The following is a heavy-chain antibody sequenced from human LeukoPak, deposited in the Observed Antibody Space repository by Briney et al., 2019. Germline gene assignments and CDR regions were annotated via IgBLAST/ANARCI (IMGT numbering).Heavy chain of an antibody. CDR3: AREQYGSHDAFDI. CDR1: GFTFSDYG. V-gene: IGHV3-33*01. J-gene: IGHJ3*02. CDR2: IWYDGSNK. Sequence: GGSLRLSCAASGFTFSDYGMHWVRQGPGKGLEWVAVIWYDGSNKYYADSVNGRFTISRDNSKNTLHLQMNSLRAEDTAVYYCAREQYGSHDAFDIWGQGTMVTVSS. D-gene: IGHD3-10*01.